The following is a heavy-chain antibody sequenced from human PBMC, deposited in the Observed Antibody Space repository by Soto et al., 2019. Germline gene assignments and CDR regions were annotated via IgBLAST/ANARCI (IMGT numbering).Heavy chain of an antibody. D-gene: IGHD2-15*01. J-gene: IGHJ4*02. CDR1: GFTFRSYG. CDR3: ASDLLKLAAY. Sequence: PGGSLRLACAASGFTFRSYGMHWVRQAPGKGLVWVSRINRDGSSTSYADSVKGRVTISRDTAKNTLYLQMNSLRPEDTAAYYCASDLLKLAAYRAQGTLVPVSS. CDR2: INRDGSST. V-gene: IGHV3-74*01.